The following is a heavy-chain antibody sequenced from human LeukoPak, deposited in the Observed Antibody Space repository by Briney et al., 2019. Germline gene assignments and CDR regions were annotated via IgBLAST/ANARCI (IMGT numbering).Heavy chain of an antibody. J-gene: IGHJ4*02. CDR2: IKQDGSEK. V-gene: IGHV3-7*01. D-gene: IGHD1-26*01. Sequence: GGSLGLSCAAFGFTFSNYWMSWVRQAPGKGLEWVANIKQDGSEKYYVDSVKGRFTISRDNAKNSLYLQMNSLRAEDTAVYYCASEVGAPFGYWGQGTLVTVSS. CDR1: GFTFSNYW. CDR3: ASEVGAPFGY.